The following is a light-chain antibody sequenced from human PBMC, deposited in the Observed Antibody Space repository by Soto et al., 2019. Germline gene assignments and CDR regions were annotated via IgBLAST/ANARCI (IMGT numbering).Light chain of an antibody. CDR1: SSDVGGYDS. CDR2: DVS. CDR3: SSYTSSSTLVV. J-gene: IGLJ3*02. V-gene: IGLV2-14*01. Sequence: QSALTQPASVSGSPGQSITISCAGSSSDVGGYDSVSWYQQHPGKAPKLMIYDVSNRPSGVSNRFSGSKSVNTASLTISGLQAEDEADYYCSSYTSSSTLVVFGGGTKLTVL.